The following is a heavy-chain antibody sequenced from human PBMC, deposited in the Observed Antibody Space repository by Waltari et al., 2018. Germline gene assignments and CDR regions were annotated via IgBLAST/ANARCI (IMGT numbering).Heavy chain of an antibody. D-gene: IGHD2-8*01. V-gene: IGHV3-21*01. CDR2: ISSSSSSI. CDR3: ARDFADCTNGVCYDDPFDY. CDR1: GFTFSRYS. Sequence: EVQLVESGGGLVKPGGSLRLSCAASGFTFSRYSMNWVRHAPGKGMDWVSSISSSSSSIYYADSVKGRFTISRDNAKNSLYLQMNSLRAEDTAVYYCARDFADCTNGVCYDDPFDYWGQGTLVTVSS. J-gene: IGHJ4*02.